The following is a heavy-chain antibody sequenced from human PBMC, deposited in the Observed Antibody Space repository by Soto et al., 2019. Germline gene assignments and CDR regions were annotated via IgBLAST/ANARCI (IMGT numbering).Heavy chain of an antibody. D-gene: IGHD3-16*01. Sequence: GGTLRLSCAASGFTFSGHGMHWVRQAPGKGLEWVAILSNDGSKTKYAEPVNVPFTVSKDNSEITLYLQMTSLRPKDTAVYYCARAFCRGNISYIFDHWGQGTLVTVSS. V-gene: IGHV3-30*03. J-gene: IGHJ4*01. CDR2: LSNDGSKT. CDR1: GFTFSGHG. CDR3: ARAFCRGNISYIFDH.